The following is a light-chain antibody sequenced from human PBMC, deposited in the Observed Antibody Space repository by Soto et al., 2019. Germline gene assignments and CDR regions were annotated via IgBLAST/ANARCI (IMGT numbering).Light chain of an antibody. J-gene: IGKJ4*01. CDR1: QSVSSSY. CDR2: GAS. V-gene: IGKV3-20*01. Sequence: EIVLTQSPGTLSLSPGERATLSCMASQSVSSSYLAWYQQKPGQAPRLLIYGASSRATGTTDRFSGSGSGTDFTLTISRLDPEDFAVYYCQQYDTSPPLTFGGGTKVDIK. CDR3: QQYDTSPPLT.